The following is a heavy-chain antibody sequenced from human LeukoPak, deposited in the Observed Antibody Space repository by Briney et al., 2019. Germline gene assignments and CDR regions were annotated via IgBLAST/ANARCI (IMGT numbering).Heavy chain of an antibody. D-gene: IGHD4-17*01. CDR2: INGDGSTR. CDR1: GFTFSSYW. Sequence: GGSLRLSCAASGFTFSSYWMHWVRQALGKGLLWVSRINGDGSTRSYAASVKGRFTISRDNAKNTLYLQMNSLRAEDTAVYYCARDTTYGDWGQGTLVTVSS. V-gene: IGHV3-74*01. CDR3: ARDTTYGD. J-gene: IGHJ4*02.